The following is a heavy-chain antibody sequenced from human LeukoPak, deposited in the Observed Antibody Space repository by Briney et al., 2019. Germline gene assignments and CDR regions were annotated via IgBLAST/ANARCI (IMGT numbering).Heavy chain of an antibody. J-gene: IGHJ4*02. CDR2: IYYSGST. V-gene: IGHV4-61*01. CDR3: ARYSIAGPYYFDY. CDR1: GGSVSSGSFY. D-gene: IGHD6-13*01. Sequence: SETLSLTCTVSGGSVSSGSFYWSWIREPPGKGLEWIGYIYYSGSTSYNPSVKSRVTISLDTSKNQFSLKLSSVTAADTAVYFCARYSIAGPYYFDYWGQGTLVTVSS.